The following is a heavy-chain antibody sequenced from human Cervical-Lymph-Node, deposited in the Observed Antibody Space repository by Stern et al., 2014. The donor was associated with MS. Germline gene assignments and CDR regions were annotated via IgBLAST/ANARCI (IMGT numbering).Heavy chain of an antibody. CDR3: ARGRGSSSWNFDY. CDR1: GYTFTSFD. Sequence: VQLVESGAEVRKHGASVQVSCQASGYTFTSFDINWVRQATGQGLEWMGWIKTNTGDTAYSQKFQGRVTMTRDSSINTAYMELTSLRSDDTAVYFCARGRGSSSWNFDYWGQGALVTVSS. V-gene: IGHV1-8*01. J-gene: IGHJ4*02. D-gene: IGHD6-13*01. CDR2: IKTNTGDT.